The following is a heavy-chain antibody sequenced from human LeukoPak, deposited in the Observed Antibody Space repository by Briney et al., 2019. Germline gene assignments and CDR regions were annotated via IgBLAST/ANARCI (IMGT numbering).Heavy chain of an antibody. V-gene: IGHV1-69*06. J-gene: IGHJ4*02. CDR1: GGTFSSYA. CDR3: ARVPRAYYDILTGYYDY. CDR2: IIPIFGTA. Sequence: SVKVSCKASGGTFSSYAISWVRQAPGQGLEWMGGIIPIFGTANYAQKFQGRVTITADKSTSTAYMVLSSQRSEYTAVYYCARVPRAYYDILTGYYDYWGQGTLVTVST. D-gene: IGHD3-9*01.